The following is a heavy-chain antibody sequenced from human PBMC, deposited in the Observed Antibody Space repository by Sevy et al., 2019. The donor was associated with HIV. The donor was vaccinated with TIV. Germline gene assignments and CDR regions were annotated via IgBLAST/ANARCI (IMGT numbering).Heavy chain of an antibody. CDR2: ISAYNGNT. CDR3: ARERAVITIFGVVIMREGYYYYGMDV. CDR1: GYTFTSYG. Sequence: ASGKVSCKASGYTFTSYGISWVRQAPGQGLEWMGWISAYNGNTNYAQKLQGRVTMTTDTSTSTAYMELRSLRSDDTAVYYCARERAVITIFGVVIMREGYYYYGMDVWGQGTTVTVSS. J-gene: IGHJ6*02. D-gene: IGHD3-3*01. V-gene: IGHV1-18*01.